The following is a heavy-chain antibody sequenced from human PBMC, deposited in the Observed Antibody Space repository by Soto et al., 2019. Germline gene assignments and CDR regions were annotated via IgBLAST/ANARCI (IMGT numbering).Heavy chain of an antibody. D-gene: IGHD2-21*02. CDR1: GYTFTNDN. CDR2: IFPPDSNA. Sequence: PGESLKISCHYSGYTFTNDNIAWVRQMPGKGLEWMGIIFPPDSNAQYSPSFRGQVTFSVDRSISTAYLHWASLKASDTAMYFCARLAYCGTDCFFDYWGQGTRVTVS. CDR3: ARLAYCGTDCFFDY. V-gene: IGHV5-51*01. J-gene: IGHJ4*02.